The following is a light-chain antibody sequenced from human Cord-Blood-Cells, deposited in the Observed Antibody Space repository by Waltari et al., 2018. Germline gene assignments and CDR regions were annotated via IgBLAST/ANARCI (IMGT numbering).Light chain of an antibody. Sequence: DIVMTQSPDPLAVSLGERATINCKSSQSALYSSNNKNYLAWYQQKPGQPPKLLIYWASTRESGVPDRFSGSGSWTDFTLTISSLQAEDVAVYYCQQCYSTPRTFGGGTKVEIK. CDR1: QSALYSSNNKNY. CDR2: WAS. J-gene: IGKJ4*01. V-gene: IGKV4-1*01. CDR3: QQCYSTPRT.